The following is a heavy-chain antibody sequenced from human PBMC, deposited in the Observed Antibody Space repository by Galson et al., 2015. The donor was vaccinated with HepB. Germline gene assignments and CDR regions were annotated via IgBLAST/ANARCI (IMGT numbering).Heavy chain of an antibody. CDR2: INPNSGGT. Sequence: SVKVSCKASGYTFTGYYMHWVRQAPGQGLEWMGWINPNSGGTNYAQKFQGWVTMTRDTSISTAYMELSRLRSDDTAVYYCAREKVSGDFWSGYYSSRGGPKLNYYYYGMDVWGQGTTVTVSS. CDR1: GYTFTGYY. V-gene: IGHV1-2*04. J-gene: IGHJ6*02. D-gene: IGHD3-3*01. CDR3: AREKVSGDFWSGYYSSRGGPKLNYYYYGMDV.